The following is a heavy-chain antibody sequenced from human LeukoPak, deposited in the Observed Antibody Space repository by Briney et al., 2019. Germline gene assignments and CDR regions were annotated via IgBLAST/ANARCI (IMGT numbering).Heavy chain of an antibody. CDR2: ISWNSGSI. Sequence: GGSLRLSCAASGFTFDDYAMHWVRQAPGKGLEWVPGISWNSGSIGYADSVKGRFTISRDNAENSLYLQMNSLRAEDTALYYCAKDIAAAGTWYFDLWGRGTLVTVSS. V-gene: IGHV3-9*01. CDR3: AKDIAAAGTWYFDL. CDR1: GFTFDDYA. J-gene: IGHJ2*01. D-gene: IGHD6-13*01.